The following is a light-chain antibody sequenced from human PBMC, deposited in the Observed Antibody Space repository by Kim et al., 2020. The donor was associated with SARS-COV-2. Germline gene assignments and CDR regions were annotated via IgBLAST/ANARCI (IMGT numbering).Light chain of an antibody. CDR3: NSRDSSGNHVV. V-gene: IGLV3-19*01. J-gene: IGLJ2*01. CDR2: GKN. Sequence: ALGQTVRITCQGDSLRSDYASWYQQKPGQAPVLVIYGKNNRPSGIPDRFSGSSSENTASLTITGAQAEDEADYYCNSRDSSGNHVVFGGGTQLTVL. CDR1: SLRSDY.